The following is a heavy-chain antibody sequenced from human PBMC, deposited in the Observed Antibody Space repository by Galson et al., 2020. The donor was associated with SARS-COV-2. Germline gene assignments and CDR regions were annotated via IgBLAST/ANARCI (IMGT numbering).Heavy chain of an antibody. J-gene: IGHJ2*01. Sequence: GGSLRLSCAASGFTFSSYGMHWVRQAPGKGLAWVAVIWYDGSNKYYADSVKGRFTISRDNSKNTLYLQMNSLRAEDTAVYYCARDSRHGSSSWYPPGPNWYFDLWGRGTLVTVSS. CDR1: GFTFSSYG. CDR2: IWYDGSNK. CDR3: ARDSRHGSSSWYPPGPNWYFDL. D-gene: IGHD6-13*01. V-gene: IGHV3-33*01.